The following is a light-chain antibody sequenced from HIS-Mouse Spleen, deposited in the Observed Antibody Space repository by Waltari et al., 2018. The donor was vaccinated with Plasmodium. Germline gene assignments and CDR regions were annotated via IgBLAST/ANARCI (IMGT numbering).Light chain of an antibody. CDR1: ALPKKH. CDR2: EDS. Sequence: SYELTQPPSVSVSPGQTAGITCSGDALPKKHASWYQQKSGQAPVLVIYEDSKRPSGIPERFSGSSSGTMATLTISGAQVEDEADYYCYSTDSSGNHRVFGGGTKLTVL. CDR3: YSTDSSGNHRV. J-gene: IGLJ3*02. V-gene: IGLV3-10*01.